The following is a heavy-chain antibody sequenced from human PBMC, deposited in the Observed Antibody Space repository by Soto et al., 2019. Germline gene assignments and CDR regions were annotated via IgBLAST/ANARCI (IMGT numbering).Heavy chain of an antibody. CDR3: AREGGYSSSWFPDAFDI. CDR2: IIPIFGTA. CDR1: GGTFSSYA. D-gene: IGHD6-13*01. Sequence: QVQLVQSGAEVKKPGSSVKVSCKASGGTFSSYAISWVRQAPGQGLEWMGGIIPIFGTANYAQKFQGRVTITADESTSTAYMELSSLRSEDTAVYYCAREGGYSSSWFPDAFDIWGQGTMVTVSS. J-gene: IGHJ3*02. V-gene: IGHV1-69*01.